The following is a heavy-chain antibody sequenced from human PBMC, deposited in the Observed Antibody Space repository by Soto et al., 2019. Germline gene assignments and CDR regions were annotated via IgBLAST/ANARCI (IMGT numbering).Heavy chain of an antibody. Sequence: SQTLSLTCAVSVDSVSSNNIAWDWLRQSPWRGLEWLGRTYYRSKWYNEYAVSVRSRITINLDKSKNQFSLQLNSVTPEDTAVYYCARGAGSTFDSWGQGARVTVSS. J-gene: IGHJ4*02. D-gene: IGHD3-10*01. CDR3: ARGAGSTFDS. V-gene: IGHV6-1*01. CDR1: VDSVSSNNIA. CDR2: TYYRSKWYN.